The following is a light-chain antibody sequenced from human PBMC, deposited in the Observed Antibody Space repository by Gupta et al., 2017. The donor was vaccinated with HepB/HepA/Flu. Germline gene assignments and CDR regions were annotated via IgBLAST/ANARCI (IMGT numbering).Light chain of an antibody. CDR2: EVS. CDR3: CSYARSNTFL. J-gene: IGLJ2*01. CDR1: STDVGHYNR. Sequence: APTQPASVSASPGHSITISCTGSSTDVGHYNRVSWYQQHPDKAPKLIIYEVSERPSGVSDRFSGSKSGNTASLTISGLQAEDEADEYCCSYARSNTFLFGGGTKLTVL. V-gene: IGLV2-23*02.